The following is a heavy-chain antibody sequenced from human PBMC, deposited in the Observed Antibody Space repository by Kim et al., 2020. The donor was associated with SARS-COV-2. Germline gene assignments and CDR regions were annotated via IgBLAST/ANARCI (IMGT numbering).Heavy chain of an antibody. V-gene: IGHV4-31*01. Sequence: SETLSLTCTVSGGSISSGGYYWSWIRQHPGKGLEWIGYIYYSGSTYYNPSLKSQVTISVDTSKNQFSLKLSSVTAADTAVYYCARAEIRITIFGVVIILAFGIWGKGTMVTVSS. CDR1: GGSISSGGYY. D-gene: IGHD3-3*01. CDR2: IYYSGST. CDR3: ARAEIRITIFGVVIILAFGI. J-gene: IGHJ3*02.